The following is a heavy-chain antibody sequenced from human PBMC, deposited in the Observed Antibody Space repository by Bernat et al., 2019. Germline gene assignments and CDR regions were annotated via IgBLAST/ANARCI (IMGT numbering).Heavy chain of an antibody. CDR1: GFTFSRFN. J-gene: IGHJ3*02. Sequence: EVQLVESAGGLVKPGGSLRLSCAASGFTFSRFNMNWVRQAPGKGLEWVSSISSSSNYIYYADSVRGRFIVSRDNPKNSLYLQMNSLRAEDTAVYYCARGSVRTTPSAFDIWGQGTLVTVSS. CDR2: ISSSSNYI. CDR3: ARGSVRTTPSAFDI. D-gene: IGHD1-7*01. V-gene: IGHV3-21*06.